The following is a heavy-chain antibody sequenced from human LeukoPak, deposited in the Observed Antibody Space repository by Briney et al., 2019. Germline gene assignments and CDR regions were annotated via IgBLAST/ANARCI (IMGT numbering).Heavy chain of an antibody. CDR2: IYYSGST. Sequence: PSETLSLTCTVSGGSISSYYWRWIRQPPGKGLERIGYIYYSGSTNYNPSLKSRVTISVDTSKNQFSLKLSSVTAADTAVYYCARLRYFDWLSTYYFDYWGQGTLVTVSS. D-gene: IGHD3-9*01. V-gene: IGHV4-59*08. J-gene: IGHJ4*02. CDR1: GGSISSYY. CDR3: ARLRYFDWLSTYYFDY.